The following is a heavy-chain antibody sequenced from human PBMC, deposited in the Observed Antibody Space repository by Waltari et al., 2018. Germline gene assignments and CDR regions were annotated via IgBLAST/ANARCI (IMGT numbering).Heavy chain of an antibody. CDR2: TIPSLGIA. Sequence: QVQLVQSGAEVKKPGSSVKVSCKASGGTFSSYAISWVRQAPGQGLEWMGRTIPSLGIANYAQKCQGRVTITADKSTSTAYMELSSLGSEDTAVYYCARGDCSSTSCYGSTNDNWFDPWGQGTLVTVSS. D-gene: IGHD2-2*01. CDR1: GGTFSSYA. CDR3: ARGDCSSTSCYGSTNDNWFDP. J-gene: IGHJ5*02. V-gene: IGHV1-69*04.